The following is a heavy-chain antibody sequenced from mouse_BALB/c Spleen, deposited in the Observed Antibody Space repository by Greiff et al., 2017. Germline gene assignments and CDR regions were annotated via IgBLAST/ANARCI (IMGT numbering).Heavy chain of an antibody. CDR3: AREGIYYGNYAWFAY. CDR2: INPSTGYT. V-gene: IGHV1-7*01. D-gene: IGHD2-1*01. Sequence: VQLQQSGAELAKPGASVKLSCKASGYTFTSYWMHWVQQRPGQGLEWIGYINPSTGYTEYNQKFKDKATLTADKSSSTAYMQLSSLTSEDSAVYYCAREGIYYGNYAWFAYWGQGTLVTVSA. CDR1: GYTFTSYW. J-gene: IGHJ3*01.